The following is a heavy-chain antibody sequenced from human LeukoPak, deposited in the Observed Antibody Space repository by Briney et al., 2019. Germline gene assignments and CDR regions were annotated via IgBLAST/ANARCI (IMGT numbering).Heavy chain of an antibody. Sequence: GGSLRLSCAASGFTVSSNYMSWVRQAPGKGLEWVSVIYSGGSTYYADSVKGRFTISRDNSKSTLYLQMNSLRAEDTAVYYCANRYIAVAGTVFDYWGQGTLVTVSS. D-gene: IGHD6-19*01. J-gene: IGHJ4*02. CDR2: IYSGGST. V-gene: IGHV3-66*02. CDR3: ANRYIAVAGTVFDY. CDR1: GFTVSSNY.